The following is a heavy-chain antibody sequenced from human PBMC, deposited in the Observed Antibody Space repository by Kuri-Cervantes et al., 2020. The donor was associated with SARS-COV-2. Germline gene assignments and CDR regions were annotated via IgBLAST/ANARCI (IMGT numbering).Heavy chain of an antibody. Sequence: SETLSLTCTVSGGSISSHYWSWTRQPPGKGLEWIGYIYYSGSTNYNPSLKSRVTISVDTSKNQFSLKLSSVTAADTAVYYCARASRIQLWLYDAFDIWGQGTMVTVSS. CDR1: GGSISSHY. D-gene: IGHD5-18*01. J-gene: IGHJ3*02. CDR3: ARASRIQLWLYDAFDI. CDR2: IYYSGST. V-gene: IGHV4-59*11.